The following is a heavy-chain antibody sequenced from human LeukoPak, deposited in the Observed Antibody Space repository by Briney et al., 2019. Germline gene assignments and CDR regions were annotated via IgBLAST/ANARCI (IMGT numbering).Heavy chain of an antibody. V-gene: IGHV1-2*02. Sequence: GASVKVSCMASGYTFTGYYMHWVRQAPGQGLEWMGWINPNSGGTNFAQKFQGRVTMTRDTSISTAYMELSRLRSDDTAVYYCAREYYGRALDPWGQGTLVTVSS. J-gene: IGHJ5*02. CDR2: INPNSGGT. CDR1: GYTFTGYY. CDR3: AREYYGRALDP. D-gene: IGHD2-21*01.